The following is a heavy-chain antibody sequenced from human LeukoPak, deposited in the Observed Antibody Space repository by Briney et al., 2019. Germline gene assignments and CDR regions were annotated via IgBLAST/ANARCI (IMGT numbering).Heavy chain of an antibody. V-gene: IGHV5-51*01. D-gene: IGHD3-9*01. CDR2: IYPGDSDT. CDR3: ARLGLNYDILTGYYKDYYYYYMDV. Sequence: GESLKISCKGSEYSFTSYWIGWGRQMPGKGLEWMGIIYPGDSDTRYSPSFQGEVTISADKSISTAYLQWSSLKASDTAMYYCARLGLNYDILTGYYKDYYYYYMDVWGKGTTVTVSS. J-gene: IGHJ6*03. CDR1: EYSFTSYW.